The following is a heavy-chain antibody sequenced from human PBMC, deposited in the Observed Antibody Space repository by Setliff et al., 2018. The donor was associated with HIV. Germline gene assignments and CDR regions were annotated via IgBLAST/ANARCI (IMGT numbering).Heavy chain of an antibody. V-gene: IGHV1-18*01. CDR2: INLYKDDT. CDR1: GYTFSSYA. J-gene: IGHJ4*02. CDR3: ARSALCSDDCSDEGADI. D-gene: IGHD2-21*01. Sequence: ASVKVSCKASGYTFSSYAITWVRQAPGQGLEWMGSINLYKDDTHYAQKFQDRVAMTADTSTNTVYMELRSLRSDDTAVYYCARSALCSDDCSDEGADIWGQGTLVTVSS.